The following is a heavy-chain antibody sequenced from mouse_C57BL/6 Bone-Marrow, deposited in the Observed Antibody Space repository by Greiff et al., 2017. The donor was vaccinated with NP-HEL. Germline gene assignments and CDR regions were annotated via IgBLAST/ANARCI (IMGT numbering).Heavy chain of an antibody. CDR1: GFTFSSYG. J-gene: IGHJ3*01. D-gene: IGHD2-2*01. Sequence: DVKLVESGGDLVKPGGSLKLSCAASGFTFSSYGMSWVRQTPDKRLEWVATIRRGGSYTYYPDSVKGRVTLSRDNAKSTRYLQMSSLTSEDTDMYYCESAKGYDVARFAYWGQGTLVSVSA. CDR2: IRRGGSYT. V-gene: IGHV5-6*02. CDR3: ESAKGYDVARFAY.